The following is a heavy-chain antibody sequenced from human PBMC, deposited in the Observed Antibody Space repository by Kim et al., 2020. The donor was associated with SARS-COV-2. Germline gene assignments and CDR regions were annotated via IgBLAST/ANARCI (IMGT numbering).Heavy chain of an antibody. CDR2: VFDSGST. V-gene: IGHV4-59*01. J-gene: IGHJ2*01. CDR1: GGSISYYY. Sequence: SETLSLTCTVSGGSISYYYWSWIRQPPGKGLEWIGYVFDSGSTKYNTSLKSRVTISLDTSKKQFSLQLTSVTAADTAVYYCARGKYYYDGSGNPRFWYFDLWGRGTLVTVSS. CDR3: ARGKYYYDGSGNPRFWYFDL. D-gene: IGHD3-22*01.